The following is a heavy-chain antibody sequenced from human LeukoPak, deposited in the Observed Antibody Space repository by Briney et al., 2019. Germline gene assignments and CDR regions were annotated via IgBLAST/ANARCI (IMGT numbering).Heavy chain of an antibody. V-gene: IGHV3-23*01. D-gene: IGHD3-22*01. CDR3: AKGRITMIVVVITNYAFDI. J-gene: IGHJ3*02. Sequence: GGSLRLSCAASGLTLANYWMSWVRQAPGKGLEWVSAISGSGGSTYYADSVKGRFTISRDNSKNTLYLQMNSLRAEDTAVYYCAKGRITMIVVVITNYAFDIWGQGTMVTVSS. CDR1: GLTLANYW. CDR2: ISGSGGST.